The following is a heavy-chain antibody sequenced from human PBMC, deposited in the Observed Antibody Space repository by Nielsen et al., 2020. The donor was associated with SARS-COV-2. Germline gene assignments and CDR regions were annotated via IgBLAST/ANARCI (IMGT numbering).Heavy chain of an antibody. CDR2: MYSAGTT. CDR3: ARGGYCSSSSCYNAFDV. CDR1: GFIVSNNY. V-gene: IGHV3-53*04. J-gene: IGHJ3*01. D-gene: IGHD2-2*03. Sequence: GGSLRLSCAASGFIVSNNYMSWVRQAPGKGLEWVSVMYSAGTTYYADSVKGRFPISRHSSENSLYLQMNSLKADDTALYYCARGGYCSSSSCYNAFDVWGEGTMVLVSS.